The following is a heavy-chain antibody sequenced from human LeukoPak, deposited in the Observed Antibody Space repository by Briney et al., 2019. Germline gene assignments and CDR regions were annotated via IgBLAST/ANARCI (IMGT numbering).Heavy chain of an antibody. D-gene: IGHD5-18*01. V-gene: IGHV3-30-3*01. Sequence: GGSLRLSCAASGFTFSSYAMHWVRQAPGKGLEWVAVISYDGSNKYYADSVMGRFTISRDNSKSTLYLQMNSLRAEDTAVYYCARDGGYSYAQGYFDYWGQGTLVTVSS. CDR3: ARDGGYSYAQGYFDY. J-gene: IGHJ4*02. CDR1: GFTFSSYA. CDR2: ISYDGSNK.